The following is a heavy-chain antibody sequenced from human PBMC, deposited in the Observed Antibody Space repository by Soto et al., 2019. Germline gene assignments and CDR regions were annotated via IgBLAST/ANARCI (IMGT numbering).Heavy chain of an antibody. J-gene: IGHJ6*03. V-gene: IGHV1-18*01. CDR2: ISAYNGNT. CDR3: ARDRGVAPPVAGNTHYYYYMDV. Sequence: QDRLVQSGVEVKKPGASVRVSCKASGYSFTNYGITWVRQAPGQGFEWMGWISAYNGNTNYAQKFQGRVTLTTDASTSTACLELRSLRSDDTDVYYCARDRGVAPPVAGNTHYYYYMDVWGKGTTVTVSS. CDR1: GYSFTNYG. D-gene: IGHD1-1*01.